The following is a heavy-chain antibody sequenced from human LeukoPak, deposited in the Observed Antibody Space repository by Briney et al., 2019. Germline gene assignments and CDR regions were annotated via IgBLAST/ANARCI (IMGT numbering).Heavy chain of an antibody. CDR2: IIPIFGTT. CDR3: ARDLRTCSGGSCYSSFDY. D-gene: IGHD2-15*01. Sequence: ASVKVSCKASGGTFSSYAISWVRQAPGQGLEWMGGIIPIFGTTNYAQNFQGRVTITADESTSTAYMELSSLRSEDTAMYYCARDLRTCSGGSCYSSFDYWGQGTLVTVSS. V-gene: IGHV1-69*13. J-gene: IGHJ4*02. CDR1: GGTFSSYA.